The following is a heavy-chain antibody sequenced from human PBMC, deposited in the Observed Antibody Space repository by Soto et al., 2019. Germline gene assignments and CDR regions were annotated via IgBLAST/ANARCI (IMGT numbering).Heavy chain of an antibody. CDR3: VKTGSRWIKGLSGGMDC. J-gene: IGHJ6*01. D-gene: IGHD6-13*01. CDR2: IYYSGST. Sequence: SPLSGVTTSGGFCYLLLLRTHPGKGLEWIGYIYYSGSTYYNPSLKSRVTISVDTSKNQFSLKLSSVTAADTAVYYCVKTGSRWIKGLSGGMDCRGQGTTDTVS. CDR1: GVTTSGGFCY. V-gene: IGHV4-31*03.